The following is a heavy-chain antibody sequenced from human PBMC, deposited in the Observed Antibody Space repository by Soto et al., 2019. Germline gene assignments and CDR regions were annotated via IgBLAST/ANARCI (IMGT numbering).Heavy chain of an antibody. Sequence: EVQLVESGGGLVKPGGSLRLSCAASGFTFSSYSMNWVRQAPGKGLEWVSSISSSSSYIYYADSVKGRFTISRDNAKNSLYLQMNSLRAEDTAVYYCARDESILTGYYIFDYWGQGTLVTVSS. J-gene: IGHJ4*02. CDR2: ISSSSSYI. D-gene: IGHD3-9*01. CDR1: GFTFSSYS. V-gene: IGHV3-21*01. CDR3: ARDESILTGYYIFDY.